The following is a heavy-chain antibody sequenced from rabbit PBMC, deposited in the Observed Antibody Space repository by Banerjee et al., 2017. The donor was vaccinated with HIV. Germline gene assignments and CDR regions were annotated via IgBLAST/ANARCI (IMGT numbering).Heavy chain of an antibody. J-gene: IGHJ4*01. CDR3: ARALYAYAGYVYPSYFSL. V-gene: IGHV1S45*01. D-gene: IGHD6-1*01. CDR1: GFTISSYW. Sequence: QEQLEESGGDLVKPEGSLTLTCTASGFTISSYWMCWVRQAPGKGLEWIACIYGGSSGSSYYASWAKGRFTVSKTSSTTVTLQMTSLTAADTATYFCARALYAYAGYVYPSYFSLWGPGTPSPS. CDR2: IYGGSSGSS.